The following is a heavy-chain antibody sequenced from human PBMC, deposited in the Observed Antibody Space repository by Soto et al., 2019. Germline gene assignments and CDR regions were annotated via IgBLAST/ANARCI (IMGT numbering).Heavy chain of an antibody. CDR3: ARREVSGGNSDA. Sequence: SETKSLTSTVSGGSISSSSYYWGWNRQKPGKGLERIGSIYNSGSTYYNQSLKSRVTISVDTSKNQFSLKLSSVTAADTAVYYCARREVSGGNSDAWGQGTLVTVSS. D-gene: IGHD4-4*01. CDR2: IYNSGST. V-gene: IGHV4-39*01. CDR1: GGSISSSSYY. J-gene: IGHJ5*02.